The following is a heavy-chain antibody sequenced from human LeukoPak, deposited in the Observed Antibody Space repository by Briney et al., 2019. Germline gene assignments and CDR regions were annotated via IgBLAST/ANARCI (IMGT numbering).Heavy chain of an antibody. CDR3: AHKEYYALGSLGDSFDY. CDR1: GFSLSTGGVG. V-gene: IGHV2-5*02. CDR2: IYWDEDK. J-gene: IGHJ4*02. D-gene: IGHD3-10*01. Sequence: SGPTLVNPTQTLTLTCTFSGFSLSTGGVGVGWIRQPPGKALEWLAVIYWDEDKRYSPSLKSRLTITKDTSKNQVVLTMTNMDPVDTATCYCAHKEYYALGSLGDSFDYWGQGTLVTVSS.